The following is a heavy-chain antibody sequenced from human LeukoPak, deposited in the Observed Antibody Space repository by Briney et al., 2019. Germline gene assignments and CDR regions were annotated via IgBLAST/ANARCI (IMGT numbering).Heavy chain of an antibody. J-gene: IGHJ4*02. Sequence: GGSLRLSCAASGFTFSSYAMSWVREAPGKGLEWGSAIIGSGGSTYYADSVKGGFTISRDNSNNTLFLQMNTLRAEDTAVYYCGKAGSGYYFPRDYGGQGTLLTVPS. D-gene: IGHD3-22*01. V-gene: IGHV3-23*01. CDR3: GKAGSGYYFPRDY. CDR1: GFTFSSYA. CDR2: IIGSGGST.